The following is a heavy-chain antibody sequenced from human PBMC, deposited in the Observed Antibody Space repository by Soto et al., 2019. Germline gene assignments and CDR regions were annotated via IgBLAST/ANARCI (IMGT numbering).Heavy chain of an antibody. CDR3: ARGPKY. CDR1: GYTFTNHD. J-gene: IGHJ4*02. V-gene: IGHV1-8*01. CDR2: MNPNSGST. Sequence: GASVKVSCKTYGYTFTNHDINWVRQATGQGLEWIGWMNPNSGSTGYAQKFQGRVTMTSKSSLNTAYMELRSLTSPDTAIYYCARGPKYWGQGTLVTVSS.